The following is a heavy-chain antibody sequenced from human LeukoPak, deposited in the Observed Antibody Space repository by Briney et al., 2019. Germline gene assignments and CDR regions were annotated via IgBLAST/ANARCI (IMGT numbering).Heavy chain of an antibody. D-gene: IGHD6-13*01. V-gene: IGHV1-46*01. CDR2: INPSGGST. CDR1: GYTFTSYY. J-gene: IGHJ4*02. CDR3: ARVGPSIAAAGILYYFDY. Sequence: ASVKVSCKASGYTFTSYYMHWVRQAPGQGLEWMGIINPSGGSTSYAQKFQGRVTMTRDTSTSTAYMELRSLRSDDTAVYYCARVGPSIAAAGILYYFDYWGQGTLVTVSS.